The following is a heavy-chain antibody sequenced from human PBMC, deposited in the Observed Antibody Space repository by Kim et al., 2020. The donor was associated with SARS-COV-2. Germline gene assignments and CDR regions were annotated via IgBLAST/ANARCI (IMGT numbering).Heavy chain of an antibody. D-gene: IGHD6-6*01. Sequence: ASVKVSCKASGYTFTSYGISWVRQTPGQGLEWMGWISAYNGNTNYAQKLQGRVTMTTDTSTSTAYMELRSLISDDTAVYYCARDDPYSSSGSLDVWGQGTTVTVSS. J-gene: IGHJ6*02. CDR3: ARDDPYSSSGSLDV. CDR2: ISAYNGNT. CDR1: GYTFTSYG. V-gene: IGHV1-18*01.